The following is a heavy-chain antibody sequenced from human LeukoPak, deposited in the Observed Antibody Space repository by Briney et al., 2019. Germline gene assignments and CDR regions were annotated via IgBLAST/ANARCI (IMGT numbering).Heavy chain of an antibody. CDR3: ARDMKCNLDY. D-gene: IGHD3-16*01. V-gene: IGHV3-7*01. Sequence: GGSLRLSCAAPGFTFSNAWMAWIRQAPGKGLEWVANINQDGSTKQYVDSVRGRFTISRDNAKNSLYLQMNSLRAEDTGLYHCARDMKCNLDYWGQGTLVTVSS. J-gene: IGHJ4*02. CDR2: INQDGSTK. CDR1: GFTFSNAW.